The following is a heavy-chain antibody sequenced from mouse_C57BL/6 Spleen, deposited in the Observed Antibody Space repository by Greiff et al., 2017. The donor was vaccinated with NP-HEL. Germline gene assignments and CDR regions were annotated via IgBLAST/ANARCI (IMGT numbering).Heavy chain of an antibody. J-gene: IGHJ1*03. CDR1: GFTFSDYY. CDR2: ISNGGGST. V-gene: IGHV5-12*01. D-gene: IGHD1-1*01. CDR3: ARRNYGSSYVWYFDV. Sequence: EVKVVESGGGLVQPGGSLKLSCAASGFTFSDYYMYWVRQTPEKRLEWVAYISNGGGSTYYPDTVKGRFTISRDNAKNTLYLQMSRLKSEDTAMYYCARRNYGSSYVWYFDVWGTGTTVTVSS.